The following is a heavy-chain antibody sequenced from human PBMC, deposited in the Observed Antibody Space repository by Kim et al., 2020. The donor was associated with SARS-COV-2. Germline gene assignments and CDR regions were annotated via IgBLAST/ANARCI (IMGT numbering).Heavy chain of an antibody. CDR3: ARGDPVLLWFGVNFDY. CDR1: GFTFSSYE. Sequence: GGSLRLSCAASGFTFSSYEMNWVRQAPGKGLEWVSYISSSGSTIYYADSVKGRFTISRDNAKNSLYLQMNSLRAEDTAVYYCARGDPVLLWFGVNFDYWGQGTLVTVSS. CDR2: ISSSGSTI. D-gene: IGHD3-10*01. J-gene: IGHJ4*02. V-gene: IGHV3-48*03.